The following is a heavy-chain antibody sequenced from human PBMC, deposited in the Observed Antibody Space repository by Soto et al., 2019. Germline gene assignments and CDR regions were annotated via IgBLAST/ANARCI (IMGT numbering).Heavy chain of an antibody. CDR1: GDTFNRFT. J-gene: IGHJ5*02. CDR2: IIPILGVA. D-gene: IGHD2-2*01. Sequence: QVQLVQSGAEVKKPGSSVKVSCKASGDTFNRFTISWVRQAPGQGLEWMGRIIPILGVANYAQMFQGRVTITADNFTSTAFMELSSVRSEDTAVYYCTTEKDQLAVTWVQGTLLTVSS. CDR3: TTEKDQLAVT. V-gene: IGHV1-69*08.